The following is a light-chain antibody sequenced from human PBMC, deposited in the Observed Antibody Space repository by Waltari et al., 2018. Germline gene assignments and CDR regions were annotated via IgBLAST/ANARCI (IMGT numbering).Light chain of an antibody. CDR3: QSYDSSLTGSWV. Sequence: QSVLTQPPSVSGAPGQRVTISCTGSGSNIGAGFDVHWYQQLPGTAPKLLVYGNNSRPSGVADRFSASKSGTSASLAITGLQAEDEADYYCQSYDSSLTGSWVFGGGTKLTVL. J-gene: IGLJ3*02. CDR2: GNN. V-gene: IGLV1-40*01. CDR1: GSNIGAGFD.